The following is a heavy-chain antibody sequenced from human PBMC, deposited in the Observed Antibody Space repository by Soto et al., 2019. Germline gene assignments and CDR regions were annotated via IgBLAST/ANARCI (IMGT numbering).Heavy chain of an antibody. V-gene: IGHV3-30-3*01. CDR3: ARAIAVAGNGMDV. J-gene: IGHJ6*02. CDR2: ISYDGSNK. CDR1: GFTFSSYA. Sequence: GGSLRLSCAASGFTFSSYAMHWVRQAPGKGLEWVAVISYDGSNKYYADSVKGRFTISRDNSKNTLYLQMNSLRAEDTAVYYRARAIAVAGNGMDVWGQGTTVTVSS. D-gene: IGHD6-19*01.